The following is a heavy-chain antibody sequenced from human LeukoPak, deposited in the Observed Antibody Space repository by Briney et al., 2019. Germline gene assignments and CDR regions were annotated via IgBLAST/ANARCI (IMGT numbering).Heavy chain of an antibody. CDR3: ARAPLSLYFDY. CDR1: GGSFSGYY. Sequence: TSSETLSLTCAVYGGSFSGYYWSWIRQPPGKGPEWIGEINHSGSTNYNPSLKSRVTISVDTSKNQFSLKLSSVTAADTAVYYCARAPLSLYFDYWGQGTLVTVSS. V-gene: IGHV4-34*01. J-gene: IGHJ4*02. CDR2: INHSGST.